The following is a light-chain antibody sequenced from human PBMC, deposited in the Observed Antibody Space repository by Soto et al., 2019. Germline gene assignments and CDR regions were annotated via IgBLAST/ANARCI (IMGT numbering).Light chain of an antibody. J-gene: IGKJ5*01. CDR2: GAS. CDR3: QQYNKWPPIT. CDR1: QSVSSY. Sequence: EIVLTQSPATLSLSPGERATLSCRASQSVSSYLAWYQQKPGQAPRLLIYGASIRATGIPARFSGSGSGTEFTLTISSLQSEDFAVYYCQQYNKWPPITFGQGTRLEIK. V-gene: IGKV3-15*01.